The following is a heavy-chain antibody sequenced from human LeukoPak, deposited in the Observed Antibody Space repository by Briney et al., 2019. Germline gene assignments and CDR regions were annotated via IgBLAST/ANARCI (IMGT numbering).Heavy chain of an antibody. CDR1: GGSISSYY. D-gene: IGHD2-2*01. V-gene: IGHV4-4*07. CDR2: INTSGST. CDR3: ARDIVVVPAAMPDTNWFDP. J-gene: IGHJ5*02. Sequence: PSETLSLTCTVSGGSISSYYWSWIRQPPGKGLEWIGRINTSGSTNYNPSLKSRVTMSVDTSKNQFSLKLSSVTAADTAVYYCARDIVVVPAAMPDTNWFDPWGQGTLVTVSS.